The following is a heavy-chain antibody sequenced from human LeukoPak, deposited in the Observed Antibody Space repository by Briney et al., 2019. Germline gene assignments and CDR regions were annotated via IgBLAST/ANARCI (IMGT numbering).Heavy chain of an antibody. Sequence: PSETLSLTCTVSGGSISSYYWTWIRQPPGKGLEWIGYIYYSGSTKYNPSLKSRVTISVDSSKNHFSLKLSSVTAADTAAYYCARAQVGIVGATEFAYWGQGTLVTVSS. CDR3: ARAQVGIVGATEFAY. CDR1: GGSISSYY. V-gene: IGHV4-59*08. D-gene: IGHD1-26*01. CDR2: IYYSGST. J-gene: IGHJ4*02.